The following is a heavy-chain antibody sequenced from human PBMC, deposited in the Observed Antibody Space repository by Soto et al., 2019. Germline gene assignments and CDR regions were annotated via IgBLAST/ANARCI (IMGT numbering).Heavy chain of an antibody. CDR1: CGSVSSGSYH. D-gene: IGHD3-22*01. CDR3: ARTGDSSGYYYYYYGMDV. CDR2: IYYSGST. J-gene: IGHJ6*02. V-gene: IGHV4-61*01. Sequence: PSETLSLTCTVSCGSVSSGSYHWSWIRQPPGKGLEWIGYIYYSGSTNYNPSLKSRVTISVDTSKNQFSLKLSSVTAADTAVYYCARTGDSSGYYYYYYGMDVWGQGITVTVSS.